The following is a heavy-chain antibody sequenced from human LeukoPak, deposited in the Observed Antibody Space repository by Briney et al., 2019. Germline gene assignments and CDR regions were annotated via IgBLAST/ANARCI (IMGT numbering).Heavy chain of an antibody. CDR3: ARGSQTAATTYSFDY. Sequence: GGSLRPSCAASGFTFSTYATSWVRHAPGKGLEWVSGTSGTGGTSWYADSVKGRFTMSRDNSKNTLYAQLNSLTAEDTAVYYCARGSQTAATTYSFDYWGQGTLVTVSS. V-gene: IGHV3-23*01. CDR1: GFTFSTYA. CDR2: TSGTGGTS. D-gene: IGHD2-15*01. J-gene: IGHJ4*02.